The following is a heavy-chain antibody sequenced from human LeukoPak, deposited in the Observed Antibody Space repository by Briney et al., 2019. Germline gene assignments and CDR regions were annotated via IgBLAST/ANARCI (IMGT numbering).Heavy chain of an antibody. CDR1: GFTFSDHY. CDR3: ARGGGGYSSGWYTFDY. J-gene: IGHJ4*02. D-gene: IGHD6-19*01. Sequence: PGGSLRLSCAASGFTFSDHYMDWVRQAPGKGLEWVGRTRNKANSYTTEYAASVKGRFTISRDDSKNSLYLQMNSLKTEDTAVYYCARGGGGYSSGWYTFDYWGQGTLVTVSS. V-gene: IGHV3-72*01. CDR2: TRNKANSYTT.